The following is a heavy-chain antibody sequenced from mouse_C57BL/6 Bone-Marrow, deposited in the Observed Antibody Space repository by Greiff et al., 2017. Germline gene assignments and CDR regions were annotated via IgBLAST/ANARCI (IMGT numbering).Heavy chain of an antibody. CDR3: ARSEYAMDY. CDR2: ISGGGGNT. V-gene: IGHV5-9*01. J-gene: IGHJ4*01. Sequence: EVMLVESGGGLVKPGGSLKLSCAASGFTFSSYTMSWVRQTPEKRLEWVATISGGGGNTYYPDIVKGRYTISRDNAKNTLYLQMSRLRSEDTALYYCARSEYAMDYWGQGTSVTVSS. CDR1: GFTFSSYT.